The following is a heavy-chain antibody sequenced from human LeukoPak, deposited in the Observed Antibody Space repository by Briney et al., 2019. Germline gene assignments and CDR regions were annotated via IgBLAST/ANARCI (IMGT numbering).Heavy chain of an antibody. CDR3: ARHGRARAYCGGDCYSGMDV. J-gene: IGHJ6*02. Sequence: GESLKISCKGSGYTFTNYWIGWVRQMPGKGLEFMGIIYPGDSDTRYSPSFQGQVTISADKSISTAYLQWSSLKASDTAMYYCARHGRARAYCGGDCYSGMDVWGQGTTVTVSS. V-gene: IGHV5-51*01. CDR1: GYTFTNYW. D-gene: IGHD2-21*01. CDR2: IYPGDSDT.